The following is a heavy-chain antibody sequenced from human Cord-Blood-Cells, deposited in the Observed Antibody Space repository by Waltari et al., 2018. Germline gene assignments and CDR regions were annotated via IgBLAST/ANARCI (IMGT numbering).Heavy chain of an antibody. CDR1: GFTFSSYG. CDR2: ISYDGSNK. Sequence: QVQLVESGGGVVQPGRSLRLSCAAYGFTFSSYGMHWVRQAQGKGLEWVAVISYDGSNKDYADSVKGRFTISRDKSKNTLYLQMNSLRAEDTAVYYCAKDEGITIFGVVIINGMDVWGQGTTVTVSS. CDR3: AKDEGITIFGVVIINGMDV. V-gene: IGHV3-30*18. J-gene: IGHJ6*02. D-gene: IGHD3-3*01.